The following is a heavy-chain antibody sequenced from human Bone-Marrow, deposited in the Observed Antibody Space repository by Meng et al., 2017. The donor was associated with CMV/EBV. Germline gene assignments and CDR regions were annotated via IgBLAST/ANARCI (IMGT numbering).Heavy chain of an antibody. CDR3: ARADSSSMFYYYYGMDV. CDR1: GGSISSSSYY. V-gene: IGHV3-53*01. D-gene: IGHD6-6*01. J-gene: IGHJ6*02. CDR2: IYSGGST. Sequence: GGSLRLSCTVSGGSISSSSYYWGWIRQAPGKGLEWVSVIYSGGSTYYADSVKGRFTISRDNAKNSLYLQMNSLRAEDTAVYYCARADSSSMFYYYYGMDVWGQGTTVTVSS.